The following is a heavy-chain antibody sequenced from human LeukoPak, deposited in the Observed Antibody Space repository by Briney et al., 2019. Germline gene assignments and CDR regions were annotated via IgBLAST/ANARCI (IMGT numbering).Heavy chain of an antibody. CDR3: ARAGARIAAALDY. CDR1: GGSISSYY. CDR2: IYYSGST. D-gene: IGHD6-13*01. Sequence: SETLSLTCTVSGGSISSYYWSWIRKHPGKGLEWIGYIYYSGSTYYNPSLKSRVTISVDTSKDQFSLKLSSVTAADTAVYYCARAGARIAAALDYWGQGTLVTVSS. V-gene: IGHV4-59*06. J-gene: IGHJ4*02.